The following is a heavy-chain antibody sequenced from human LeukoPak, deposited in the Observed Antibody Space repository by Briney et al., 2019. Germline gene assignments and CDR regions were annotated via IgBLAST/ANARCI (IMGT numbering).Heavy chain of an antibody. CDR2: IYYSGST. CDR1: GGSISSYY. D-gene: IGHD3-22*01. V-gene: IGHV4-59*08. CDR3: ASAAVYDTSGYPFDP. J-gene: IGHJ5*02. Sequence: SETLSLTFTVSGGSISSYYWSWIRQPPGKGLEWIGYIYYSGSTNYNPSLKSRVTISVDTSKNQFSLKLSSVTAADTAIYYCASAAVYDTSGYPFDPWGQGTLVTVSS.